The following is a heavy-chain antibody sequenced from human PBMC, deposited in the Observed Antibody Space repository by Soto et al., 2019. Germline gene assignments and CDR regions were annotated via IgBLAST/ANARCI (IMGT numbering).Heavy chain of an antibody. CDR1: GGSISSGDYY. CDR3: AREGRGAGSRKPPHTENWFDP. V-gene: IGHV4-30-4*01. D-gene: IGHD3-10*01. J-gene: IGHJ5*02. CDR2: IYYSGST. Sequence: QVQLQESGPGLVKPSQTLSLTCTVSGGSISSGDYYWSWIRQPPGKGLEWIGYIYYSGSTYYNPSLKSRVTISVDTSKNQFSLKLSSVTAADTAVYYCAREGRGAGSRKPPHTENWFDPWGQGTLVTVS.